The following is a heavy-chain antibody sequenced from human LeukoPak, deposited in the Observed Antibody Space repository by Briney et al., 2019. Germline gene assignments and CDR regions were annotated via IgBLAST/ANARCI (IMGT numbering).Heavy chain of an antibody. V-gene: IGHV4-4*07. CDR3: ARLKFYDSTGYSPGYYMDV. CDR2: IYGSGTT. J-gene: IGHJ6*03. CDR1: GGSIISNY. D-gene: IGHD3-22*01. Sequence: PSETLSLTCTVSGGSIISNYWSWIRQSAGTGLEWIGRIYGSGTTDYNPSLKSRVTMSLDTSRKQFSLRLTSVTAADTAVYYCARLKFYDSTGYSPGYYMDVWGKGTTVSVFS.